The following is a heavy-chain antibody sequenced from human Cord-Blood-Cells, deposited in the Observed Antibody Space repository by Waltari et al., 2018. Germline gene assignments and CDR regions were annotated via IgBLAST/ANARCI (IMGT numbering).Heavy chain of an antibody. CDR2: IYYSGST. D-gene: IGHD6-13*01. J-gene: IGHJ5*02. CDR3: ARDYSSSWYNWFDP. V-gene: IGHV4-59*11. CDR1: GGSISSHY. Sequence: QVQLQESGPGLVKPSETLSLTCTVSGGSISSHYWSWIRQPPGKGLEWIGYIYYSGSTNDNPSPKSRVTISVDTSKNQFSLKLSSVTAADTAVYYCARDYSSSWYNWFDPWGQGTLVTVSS.